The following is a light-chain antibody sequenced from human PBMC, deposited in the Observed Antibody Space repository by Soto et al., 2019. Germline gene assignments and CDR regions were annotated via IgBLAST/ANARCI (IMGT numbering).Light chain of an antibody. J-gene: IGKJ5*01. V-gene: IGKV3-11*01. Sequence: VLTQSPATLSLSPGERATLSCRASESIGKFLAWYRQIPGQAPRLLIYDASNRATGIPDRFSGGGSGTDCTLTISSLEPEDVALYYCRQRSNMPPTFGQGTRLEIK. CDR1: ESIGKF. CDR3: RQRSNMPPT. CDR2: DAS.